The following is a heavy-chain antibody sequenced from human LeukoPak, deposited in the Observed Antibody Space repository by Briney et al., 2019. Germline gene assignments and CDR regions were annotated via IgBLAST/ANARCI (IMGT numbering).Heavy chain of an antibody. V-gene: IGHV5-10-1*01. D-gene: IGHD3-9*01. J-gene: IGHJ4*02. CDR3: ARLRYDILTGYQKDY. Sequence: GESLRISCKGSGYIFTSYWISWVRQMPGKGLGWMGRIDPSDSYTNYSPSFQGHVTISADKSISTAYLQWSSLKASDTAMYYCARLRYDILTGYQKDYWGQGTLVTVSS. CDR1: GYIFTSYW. CDR2: IDPSDSYT.